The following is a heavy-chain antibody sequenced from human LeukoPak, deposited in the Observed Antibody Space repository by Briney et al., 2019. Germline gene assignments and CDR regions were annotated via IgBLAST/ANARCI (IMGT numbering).Heavy chain of an antibody. CDR1: GGSISSSIYY. D-gene: IGHD6-13*01. Sequence: SETLSLTYIVSGGSISSSIYYWAWVRQPPGKGLEWIGTVFYNGATQYSPSLRSRVAISIDTSTNQFSLKLTSVTAADTALYYCARERGSSWYEEDAFDIWGQGTMVTVSS. CDR2: VFYNGAT. J-gene: IGHJ3*02. V-gene: IGHV4-39*07. CDR3: ARERGSSWYEEDAFDI.